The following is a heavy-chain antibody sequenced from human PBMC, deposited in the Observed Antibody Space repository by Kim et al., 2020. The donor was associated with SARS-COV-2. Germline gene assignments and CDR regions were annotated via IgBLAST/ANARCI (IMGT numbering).Heavy chain of an antibody. CDR1: GYTLTKVS. Sequence: ASVKVSCKVSGYTLTKVSMHWVRQAPGKGLEWMGGFDPDDGETNYAQKFQGRVILTEYTSTDTAHMELSSLTSEDTAVYYCATDGGMYPGYHHDAFDIWGQGAMVTVSS. CDR3: ATDGGMYPGYHHDAFDI. D-gene: IGHD5-12*01. V-gene: IGHV1-24*01. J-gene: IGHJ3*02. CDR2: FDPDDGET.